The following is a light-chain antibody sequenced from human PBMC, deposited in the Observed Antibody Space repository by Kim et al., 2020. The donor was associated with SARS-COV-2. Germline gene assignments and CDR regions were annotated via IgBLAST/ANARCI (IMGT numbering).Light chain of an antibody. CDR3: EQYYTWPFT. CDR2: AAS. J-gene: IGKJ2*01. CDR1: EGIGNT. V-gene: IGKV3-15*01. Sequence: EIVMTQYPAALSMSPGERATLSCRASEGIGNTIAWYQQKPGQAPRLLIYAASTRATGVPASIGGSGSGTDFSLTISSLQTEDFAAVYYCEQYYTWPFTFGQGTKLEI.